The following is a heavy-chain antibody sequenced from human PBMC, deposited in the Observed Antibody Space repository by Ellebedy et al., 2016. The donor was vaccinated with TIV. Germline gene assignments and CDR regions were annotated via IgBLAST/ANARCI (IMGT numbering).Heavy chain of an antibody. CDR2: IGSPSTYI. CDR1: GFNFSTCS. D-gene: IGHD4-11*01. CDR3: TSPYGARGDYRKNSRLDGFDI. Sequence: GGSLRLXXVGSGFNFSTCSMSWVRQAPGKGLDWVSSIGSPSTYIYYADSVKGRFTISRDNANKTLFLHMDSLRAEDTAIYYCTSPYGARGDYRKNSRLDGFDIWGQGTMVTVSS. V-gene: IGHV3-21*01. J-gene: IGHJ3*02.